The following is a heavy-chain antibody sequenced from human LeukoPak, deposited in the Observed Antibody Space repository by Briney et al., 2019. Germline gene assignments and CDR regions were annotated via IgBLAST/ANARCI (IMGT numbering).Heavy chain of an antibody. CDR3: ARSPLSYFYGMDV. V-gene: IGHV4-59*01. CDR2: IYYSGST. Sequence: SETLSLTCTVSGGSISSYYWSWIRQPPGKGLERIGYIYYSGSTNYNPSLKSRVTISVDTSKNQFSLKLSSVTAADTAVYYCARSPLSYFYGMDVWGQGTTVTVSS. CDR1: GGSISSYY. J-gene: IGHJ6*02. D-gene: IGHD2/OR15-2a*01.